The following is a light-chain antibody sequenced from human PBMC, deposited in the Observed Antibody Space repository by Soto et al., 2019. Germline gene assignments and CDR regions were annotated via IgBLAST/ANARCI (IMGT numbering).Light chain of an antibody. Sequence: EIVLTQSPGTLSLSPGERATLSCRASQSVSSSYLAWYQQKPGQAPRLLIYGASSRATGIPDRFSGSGSGTDFTLTISRLEPEDFVVYYCQQYGSSLFTFGQGIRLEI. V-gene: IGKV3-20*01. J-gene: IGKJ5*01. CDR2: GAS. CDR1: QSVSSSY. CDR3: QQYGSSLFT.